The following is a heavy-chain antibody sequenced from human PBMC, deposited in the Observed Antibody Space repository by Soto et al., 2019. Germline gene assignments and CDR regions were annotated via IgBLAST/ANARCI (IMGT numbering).Heavy chain of an antibody. J-gene: IGHJ6*02. CDR2: IYPGDSDT. Sequence: GESLKISCKGSGYSFTSYWIGWVRQMPGKGLKWKEIIYPGDSDTRYSPSFQGQVTISADKSISTACLQWSSLKASDTAMYYCARLYCSGGSCYGRYYYYGMDVWGQGTTVTVSS. CDR1: GYSFTSYW. V-gene: IGHV5-51*01. D-gene: IGHD2-15*01. CDR3: ARLYCSGGSCYGRYYYYGMDV.